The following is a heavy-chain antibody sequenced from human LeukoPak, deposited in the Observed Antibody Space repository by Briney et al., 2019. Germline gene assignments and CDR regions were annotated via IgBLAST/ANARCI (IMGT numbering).Heavy chain of an antibody. CDR2: LYSGGTT. V-gene: IGHV3-66*02. CDR1: GFTVSSDY. J-gene: IGHJ6*02. CDR3: ARDRTPMGQTYYYYGMDV. Sequence: GGSLRLSCAASGFTVSSDYMNWVRQAPGKGLEWVSILYSGGTTYYTNSVKGRFTISRDNSKNTLYLQMNSLRAEDTAVYYCARDRTPMGQTYYYYGMDVWGQGTTVTVSS. D-gene: IGHD3-10*01.